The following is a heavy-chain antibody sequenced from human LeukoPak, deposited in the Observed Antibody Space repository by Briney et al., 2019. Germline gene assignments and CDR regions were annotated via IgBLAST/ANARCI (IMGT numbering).Heavy chain of an antibody. CDR3: ARDLFVRGVRGDLNWFDP. V-gene: IGHV1-2*02. D-gene: IGHD3-10*01. Sequence: ASVKVSCKASGYTFTGYYMHWVRQAPGQGLEWMGWINPNSGGTNYAQKFQGRVTMTRDTSISTAYMELSRLRSDDTAAYYCARDLFVRGVRGDLNWFDPWGQGTLVTVSS. CDR2: INPNSGGT. J-gene: IGHJ5*02. CDR1: GYTFTGYY.